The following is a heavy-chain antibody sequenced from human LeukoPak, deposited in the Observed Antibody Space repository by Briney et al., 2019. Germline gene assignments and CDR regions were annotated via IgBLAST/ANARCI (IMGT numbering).Heavy chain of an antibody. Sequence: GGSLRLSCVASGFTFRVYAMSWVRQAPGKGLEWVSTMSGDTLSTWYADSVKGRFTITRDNSKNTVYLQMNSLTSDDTALYYCAKKWPTLGGTTVVFESWGQGTLVTVSS. V-gene: IGHV3-23*01. CDR1: GFTFRVYA. J-gene: IGHJ4*02. CDR3: AKKWPTLGGTTVVFES. D-gene: IGHD1-1*01. CDR2: MSGDTLST.